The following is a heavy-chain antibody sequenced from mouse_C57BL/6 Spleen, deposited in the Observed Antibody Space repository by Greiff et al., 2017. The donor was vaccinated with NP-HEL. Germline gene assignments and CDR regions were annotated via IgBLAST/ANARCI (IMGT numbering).Heavy chain of an antibody. Sequence: QVQLQQSGPGLVQPSQCLSITCTVSGFSLTSYGVHWVRQSPGKGLEWLGVIWSGGSTDYNAAFISRLSISKDNSKSQVFFKMNRLQADDTAIYYCARNTRFITTVVGYFDVWGTGTTVTVSS. CDR2: IWSGGST. V-gene: IGHV2-2*01. J-gene: IGHJ1*03. CDR1: GFSLTSYG. D-gene: IGHD1-1*01. CDR3: ARNTRFITTVVGYFDV.